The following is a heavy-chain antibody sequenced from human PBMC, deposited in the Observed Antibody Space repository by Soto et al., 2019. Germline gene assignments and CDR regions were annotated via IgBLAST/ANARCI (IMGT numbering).Heavy chain of an antibody. J-gene: IGHJ5*01. CDR2: ISSSGLTT. D-gene: IGHD3-10*01. V-gene: IGHV3-48*03. Sequence: GGSLRLSCQAAGFNFRMYEMHWVRKAPGKGLEWVSYISSSGLTTYYADFAEGRFTISRDTAKDSLYPHLNRLRVVHTAVYYCARYGTRGDWWGLGTQVTVS. CDR1: GFNFRMYE. CDR3: ARYGTRGDW.